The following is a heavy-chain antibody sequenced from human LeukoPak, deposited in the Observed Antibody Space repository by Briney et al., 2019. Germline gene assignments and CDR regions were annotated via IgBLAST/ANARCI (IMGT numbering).Heavy chain of an antibody. D-gene: IGHD6-19*01. V-gene: IGHV4-59*11. CDR2: INYSGST. CDR3: ARGAVAGLYFDY. Sequence: SETLSLTCTVSGGSISSRYWSWIRQPPGKGLEWIGYINYSGSTKYNPSLKSRVTTSVDTSKNQISLKLSSVTAADTAVYFCARGAVAGLYFDYWGQGTLVTVSS. CDR1: GGSISSRY. J-gene: IGHJ4*02.